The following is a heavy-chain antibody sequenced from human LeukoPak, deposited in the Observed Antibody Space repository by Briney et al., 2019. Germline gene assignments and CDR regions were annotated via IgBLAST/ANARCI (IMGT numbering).Heavy chain of an antibody. Sequence: SETLSLTCAVSGGSMSTRNYYWGWIRQPPGKGLEWIGHKYYSGSTYYNPSLKSRVSISVDTTIYQFSLNLSSVTAADTAVYYCARLPSSTWGQGTLVTVSS. CDR1: GGSMSTRNYY. CDR2: KYYSGST. D-gene: IGHD2-2*01. V-gene: IGHV4-39*07. CDR3: ARLPSST. J-gene: IGHJ5*02.